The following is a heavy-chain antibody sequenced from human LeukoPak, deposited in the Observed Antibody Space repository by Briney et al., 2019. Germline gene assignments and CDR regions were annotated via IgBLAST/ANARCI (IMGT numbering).Heavy chain of an antibody. CDR1: GGSISSGGYY. J-gene: IGHJ3*02. Sequence: SETLSLTCTVSGGSISSGGYYWSWIRQHPGKGLEWIGYIYYSGSTYRNPSLRSRVTISVDTSKNQFSLKLSSVTAADTAVYYCARGFEKDAFDIWGQGTMVTVSS. CDR3: ARGFEKDAFDI. CDR2: IYYSGST. V-gene: IGHV4-31*03.